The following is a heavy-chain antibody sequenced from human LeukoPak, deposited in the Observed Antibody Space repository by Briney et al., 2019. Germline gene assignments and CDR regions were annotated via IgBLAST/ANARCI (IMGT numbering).Heavy chain of an antibody. CDR3: ARRNAMDV. V-gene: IGHV3-7*03. CDR1: GLTFSSSW. Sequence: GGSLRLSCAVSGLTFSSSWMDWVRQAPGKGLEWVANINRDGSERYYVDSVKGRFTISRDDAKSSLYLQMNSLRAEDTAVYYCARRNAMDVWGQGTTVIVFS. J-gene: IGHJ6*02. CDR2: INRDGSER.